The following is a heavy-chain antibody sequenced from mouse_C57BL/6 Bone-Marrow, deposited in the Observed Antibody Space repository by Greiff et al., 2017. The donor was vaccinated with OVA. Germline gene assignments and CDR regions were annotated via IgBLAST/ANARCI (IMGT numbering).Heavy chain of an antibody. V-gene: IGHV2-9*01. CDR3: AKHNPSNPYAMDY. Sequence: VHLVESGPGLVAPSQSLSITCTVSGFSLTSYGVDWVRQPPGKGLEWLGVIWGGGSTNYNSAPMSRLSTSKDNSKSQVFLKMNSLQTDDTAMYYCAKHNPSNPYAMDYWGQGTSVTVSS. CDR2: IWGGGST. CDR1: GFSLTSYG. D-gene: IGHD2-5*01. J-gene: IGHJ4*01.